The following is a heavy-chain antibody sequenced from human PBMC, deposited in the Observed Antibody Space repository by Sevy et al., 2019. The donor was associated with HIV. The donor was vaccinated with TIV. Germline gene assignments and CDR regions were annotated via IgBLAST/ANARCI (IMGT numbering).Heavy chain of an antibody. CDR2: VSSLSNYI. Sequence: GESLKISCAASGFTFSSYSMNWVRQAPGKGLEWVSSVSSLSNYIYCEDSVKGRFTISRDNAKNSLYLQMNNLRVEDTAVYYCARDRKGEYSAYDGAGYFGMDVWGQGITVTVSS. J-gene: IGHJ6*02. V-gene: IGHV3-21*01. D-gene: IGHD5-12*01. CDR3: ARDRKGEYSAYDGAGYFGMDV. CDR1: GFTFSSYS.